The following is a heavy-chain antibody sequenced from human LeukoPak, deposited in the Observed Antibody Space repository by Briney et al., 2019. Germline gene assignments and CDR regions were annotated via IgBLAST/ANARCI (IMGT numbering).Heavy chain of an antibody. CDR3: ARLRYSYGSSDAFDI. D-gene: IGHD5-18*01. J-gene: IGHJ3*02. CDR2: MNPNSGNT. Sequence: ASVKVSCKASGYTFTGYYMHWVRQATGQGLEWMGWMNPNSGNTGYAQKFQGRVTMTRNTSISTAHMELSSLRSEDTAVYYCARLRYSYGSSDAFDIWGQGTMVTVSS. V-gene: IGHV1-8*02. CDR1: GYTFTGYY.